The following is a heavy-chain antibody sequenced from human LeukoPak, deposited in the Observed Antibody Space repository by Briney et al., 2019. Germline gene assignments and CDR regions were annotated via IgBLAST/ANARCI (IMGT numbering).Heavy chain of an antibody. D-gene: IGHD2-15*01. CDR2: IYYSGST. V-gene: IGHV4-59*01. Sequence: SSETLSLTCTVSGGSISSYHWSWIRQPPGKGLEWIGYIYYSGSTNYNPSLKSRVTISVDTSKNQFSLKLSSVTAADTAVYYCARACSGGSCYDDAFDIWGQGTMVTVSS. CDR3: ARACSGGSCYDDAFDI. CDR1: GGSISSYH. J-gene: IGHJ3*02.